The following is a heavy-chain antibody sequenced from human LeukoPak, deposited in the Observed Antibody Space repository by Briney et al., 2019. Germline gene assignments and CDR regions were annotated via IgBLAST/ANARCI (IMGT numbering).Heavy chain of an antibody. V-gene: IGHV1-2*02. CDR3: ARDLPNSGYDYYFDY. D-gene: IGHD5-12*01. Sequence: GASVKVSCKASGYTFTGYYMHWVRQAPGQGLEWMGWINPNSGGTNYAQKFQGRVTMTRDTSISTAYMELSRLRSDDTAVYYCARDLPNSGYDYYFDYWGQGTLVTVSS. CDR2: INPNSGGT. CDR1: GYTFTGYY. J-gene: IGHJ4*02.